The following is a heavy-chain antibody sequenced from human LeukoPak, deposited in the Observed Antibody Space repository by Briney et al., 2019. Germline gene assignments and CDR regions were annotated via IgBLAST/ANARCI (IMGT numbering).Heavy chain of an antibody. V-gene: IGHV4-59*01. Sequence: SETLSLTCTVSGGSINGYYWSWIRQSPGKGLESLGYIYYTGSTNYNPSLKSRVTMSVDTSRNQLFLRLSSVTAADTAVYYCARRVYGDYRYFDYWGQGTLVTVSS. CDR1: GGSINGYY. CDR3: ARRVYGDYRYFDY. D-gene: IGHD4-17*01. J-gene: IGHJ4*02. CDR2: IYYTGST.